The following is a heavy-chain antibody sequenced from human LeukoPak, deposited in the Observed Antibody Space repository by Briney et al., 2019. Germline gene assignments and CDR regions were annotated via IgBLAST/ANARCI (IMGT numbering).Heavy chain of an antibody. CDR1: GGSISNTNYC. D-gene: IGHD3-22*01. CDR3: AGSTYDASGRDY. J-gene: IGHJ4*02. V-gene: IGHV4-39*01. CDR2: MYYRGGT. Sequence: PSETLSLTCTVSGGSISNTNYCWGWIRQPPGKGLEWIGRMYYRGGTSYNSSLKTRVTISVDTSKNQSSLNLTSVPASATAVPSGAGSTYDASGRDYVGRGTLDSVS.